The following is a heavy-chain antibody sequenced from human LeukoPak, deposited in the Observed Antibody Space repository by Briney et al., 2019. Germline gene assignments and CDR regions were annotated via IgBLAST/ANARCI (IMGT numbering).Heavy chain of an antibody. CDR2: IIPIFATT. Sequence: ASVKVSCKVSGYTLTELSMHWVRQAPGKGLEWMGGIIPIFATTNYAQEFQGRVSITADEFTSTVYMELTSLRSDDTGVYYCARGPPLTYDHTPEGYYHYYMDVWDKGTTIIISS. CDR3: ARGPPLTYDHTPEGYYHYYMDV. V-gene: IGHV1-24*01. J-gene: IGHJ6*03. CDR1: GYTLTELS. D-gene: IGHD1-14*01.